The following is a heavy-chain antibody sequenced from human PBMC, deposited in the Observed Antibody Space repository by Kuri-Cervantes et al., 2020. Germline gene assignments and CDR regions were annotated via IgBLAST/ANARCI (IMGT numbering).Heavy chain of an antibody. D-gene: IGHD3-3*01. Sequence: GESLKTSLASSGFIFSHYGMNLVRQAPGKGLELVSFISYSSSYIYYADPVKGRFTISRDNAKNSLYLQMNSLSAEDTAVHYCARGYDFWSGSGDLAVWGKGTTVTVSS. V-gene: IGHV3-21*01. J-gene: IGHJ6*04. CDR1: GFIFSHYG. CDR3: ARGYDFWSGSGDLAV. CDR2: ISYSSSYI.